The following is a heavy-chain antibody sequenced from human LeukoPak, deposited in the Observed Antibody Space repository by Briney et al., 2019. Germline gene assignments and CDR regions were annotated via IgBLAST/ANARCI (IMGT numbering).Heavy chain of an antibody. Sequence: PGGSLRLSCKATGFILSAYTMSWVRQAPGKGLEWVAKMKEDGTDESYVDSVKGRFTISRENAKNSLYLQMNSLRAEDTAIYYCPRGGHSRFDSWGQGTLVTVSS. CDR3: PRGGHSRFDS. D-gene: IGHD2-21*01. CDR1: GFILSAYT. CDR2: MKEDGTDE. V-gene: IGHV3-7*01. J-gene: IGHJ4*02.